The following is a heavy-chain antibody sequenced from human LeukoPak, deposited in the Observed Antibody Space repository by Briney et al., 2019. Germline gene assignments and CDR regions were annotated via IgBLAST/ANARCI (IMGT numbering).Heavy chain of an antibody. D-gene: IGHD6-13*01. Sequence: SETLSLTCTVSGGFISSSSYYWGWIRQPPGKGLEWIGSIYYSGSTYYNPSLKSRVTISVDTSKNQFSLKLSSVTAADTAVYYCARDLSHIAAAGTRLFDYWGQGTLVTVSS. CDR2: IYYSGST. CDR3: ARDLSHIAAAGTRLFDY. J-gene: IGHJ4*02. V-gene: IGHV4-39*07. CDR1: GGFISSSSYY.